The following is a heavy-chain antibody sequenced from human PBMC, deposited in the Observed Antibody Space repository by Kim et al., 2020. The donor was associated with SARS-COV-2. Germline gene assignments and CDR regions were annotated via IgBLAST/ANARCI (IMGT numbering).Heavy chain of an antibody. CDR1: GFTFSSYG. V-gene: IGHV3-23*01. CDR3: EKVPGTETTSLDY. CDR2: ITNNGGRT. Sequence: GGSLRLSCAASGFTFSSYGMNWVRQAPGKGLERIAAITNNGGRTFYADPVKGRYTNSRDNSKNMLYLQMNSLSAEDTAVYYCEKVPGTETTSLDYWGQGTLVTVSS. J-gene: IGHJ4*02. D-gene: IGHD4-17*01.